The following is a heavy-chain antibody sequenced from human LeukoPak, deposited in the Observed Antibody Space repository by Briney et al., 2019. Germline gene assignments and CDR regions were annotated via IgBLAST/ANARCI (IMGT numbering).Heavy chain of an antibody. J-gene: IGHJ4*02. CDR1: GFTFSSYS. CDR3: ARERYYDYVWGSYRIRWGGFDY. D-gene: IGHD3-16*02. CDR2: ISSSSSYI. V-gene: IGHV3-21*04. Sequence: GGSLRLSCAASGFTFSSYSMNWVRQAPGKGLEWVSSISSSSSYIYYADSVKGRFTISRDNAKNSLYLQMNSLRAEDTAVYYCARERYYDYVWGSYRIRWGGFDYWGQGTLVTVSS.